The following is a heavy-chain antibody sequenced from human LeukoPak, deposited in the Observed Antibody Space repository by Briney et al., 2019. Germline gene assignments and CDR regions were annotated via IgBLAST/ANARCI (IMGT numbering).Heavy chain of an antibody. V-gene: IGHV3-11*04. Sequence: GGSLRLSCAASDFTFSDHYMSWIRQAPGKGLEWISYISTSGSTIYYADSVKGRFTISRDNSKNTLYLQMNSLRAEDTAVYYCARTKRSYFDYWGQGTLVTVSS. CDR1: DFTFSDHY. D-gene: IGHD2-8*01. CDR2: ISTSGSTI. CDR3: ARTKRSYFDY. J-gene: IGHJ4*02.